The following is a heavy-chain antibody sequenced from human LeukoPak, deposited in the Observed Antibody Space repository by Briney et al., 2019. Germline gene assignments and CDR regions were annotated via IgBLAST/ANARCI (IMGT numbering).Heavy chain of an antibody. J-gene: IGHJ4*02. V-gene: IGHV1-69*04. Sequence: SVKVSCKASGGTFSSYAISWVRQAPGQGLEWMGRIIPILGIANYAQKFQGRVTITADKSTSTAYMELSSLRSEDTAVYYCARLVYGDYVESGYWGQGALVTVSS. CDR3: ARLVYGDYVESGY. CDR1: GGTFSSYA. D-gene: IGHD4-17*01. CDR2: IIPILGIA.